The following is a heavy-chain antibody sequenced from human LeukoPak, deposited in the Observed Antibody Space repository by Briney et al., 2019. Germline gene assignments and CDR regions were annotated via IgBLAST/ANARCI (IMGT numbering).Heavy chain of an antibody. Sequence: GGSLRLSCAASGFTFSRFSMNWVRQAPGKGLEWVSSISSSSSYIYYADSMKGRFTIYRDNPKNSLYLQMNSLRAEDTAVYYCTRAKRQQLVLGNWFDPWGQGTLVTVSS. CDR1: GFTFSRFS. V-gene: IGHV3-21*01. CDR3: TRAKRQQLVLGNWFDP. CDR2: ISSSSSYI. D-gene: IGHD6-13*01. J-gene: IGHJ5*02.